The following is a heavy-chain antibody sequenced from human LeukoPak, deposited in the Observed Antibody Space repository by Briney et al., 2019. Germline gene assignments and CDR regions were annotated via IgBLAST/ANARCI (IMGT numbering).Heavy chain of an antibody. V-gene: IGHV4-34*01. D-gene: IGHD2-2*02. CDR1: SGSFSDYY. J-gene: IGHJ6*03. Sequence: PSETLSLTCAVYSGSFSDYYWSWIRQPPGKGLEWIGEINHSGNTNYNPSLKSRVTFSVDTSKNQFSLKLSSVTAADTAIYYCARGYPGYYYYYMDVWGKGTTVTVSS. CDR3: ARGYPGYYYYYMDV. CDR2: INHSGNT.